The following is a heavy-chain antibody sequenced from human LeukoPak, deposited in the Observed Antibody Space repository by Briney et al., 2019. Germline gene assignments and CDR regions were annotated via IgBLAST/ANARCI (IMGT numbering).Heavy chain of an antibody. Sequence: GESLNISCKGSGYSFASYWIGWVRQMPGKGLEWMGIIYPGDADTRYSPSFQGQVTISADKSISTAYLQWSSLKASDTAIYYCARQLFSSGWSSSYWGQGTLVTVSS. CDR3: ARQLFSSGWSSSY. D-gene: IGHD6-19*01. CDR2: IYPGDADT. CDR1: GYSFASYW. V-gene: IGHV5-51*01. J-gene: IGHJ4*02.